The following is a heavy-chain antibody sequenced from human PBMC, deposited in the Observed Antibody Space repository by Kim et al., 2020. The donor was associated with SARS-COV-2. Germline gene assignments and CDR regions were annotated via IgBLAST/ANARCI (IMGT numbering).Heavy chain of an antibody. D-gene: IGHD1-26*01. V-gene: IGHV4-4*07. J-gene: IGHJ4*02. Sequence: NPSLKSRVTMSVDTSKNQFSLKLSSVTAADTAVYYCAREPEWELLHFDYWGQGTLVTVSS. CDR3: AREPEWELLHFDY.